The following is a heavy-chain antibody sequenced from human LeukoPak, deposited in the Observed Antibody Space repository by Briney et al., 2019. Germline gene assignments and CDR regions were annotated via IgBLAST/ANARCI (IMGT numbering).Heavy chain of an antibody. Sequence: ASVKVSCKASGGTFSSYAINWVRQATGQGLGWMGWMNPNSGNTGYTQKFQGRVAMTRDNSITTAYMELSSLRSEDTAVYYCVKESGAVFGPDYFDSWGQGTLVTVSS. V-gene: IGHV1-8*02. CDR3: VKESGAVFGPDYFDS. D-gene: IGHD6-19*01. CDR2: MNPNSGNT. J-gene: IGHJ4*02. CDR1: GGTFSSYA.